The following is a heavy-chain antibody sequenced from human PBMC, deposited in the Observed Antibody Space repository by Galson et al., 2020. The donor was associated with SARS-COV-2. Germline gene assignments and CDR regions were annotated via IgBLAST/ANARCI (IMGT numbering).Heavy chain of an antibody. CDR1: GFTFNSYG. J-gene: IGHJ4*02. D-gene: IGHD6-6*01. CDR2: IWSDGSNN. V-gene: IGHV3-33*01. CDR3: AAALLSGFDY. Sequence: SLRLHCVAPGFTFNSYGMHWVRQAPGPGLEWVAVIWSDGSNNYYADPVQGRFTISRDNSNNTLYLQMNSLGAEDTAVYYCAAALLSGFDYWGQGTLVTVSS.